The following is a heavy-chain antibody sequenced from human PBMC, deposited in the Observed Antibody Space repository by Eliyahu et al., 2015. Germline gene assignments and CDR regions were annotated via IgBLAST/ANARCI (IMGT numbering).Heavy chain of an antibody. V-gene: IGHV4-59*01. CDR1: GGSISSYY. CDR2: IYXSGXT. D-gene: IGHD5/OR15-5a*01. J-gene: IGHJ4*02. CDR3: ARSTGVSXPPEY. Sequence: QVQLQESGPGLVKPSETLSLTCTVSGGSISSYYWNWIRQPPGKGLEWIGYIYXSGXTNYXPSLKSRVTISVDTSKNQFSLKLTSVTAADTAVYYCARSTGVSXPPEYWGQGTLVTVSS.